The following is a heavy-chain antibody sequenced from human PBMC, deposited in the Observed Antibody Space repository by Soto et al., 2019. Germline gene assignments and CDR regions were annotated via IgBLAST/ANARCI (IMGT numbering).Heavy chain of an antibody. CDR3: VRGGPIGAADVNYFDY. J-gene: IGHJ4*02. Sequence: QVQLVESGGGLVNPGGSLRLSCTASGFSFSDHFMIWIRQAPGKGLEWVSYISSGATIIHYGDSVEGRFAISRDNAKNSLYLQMNSLRAEDTAVYYCVRGGPIGAADVNYFDYWGQGALVTVSS. D-gene: IGHD6-13*01. V-gene: IGHV3-11*01. CDR2: ISSGATII. CDR1: GFSFSDHF.